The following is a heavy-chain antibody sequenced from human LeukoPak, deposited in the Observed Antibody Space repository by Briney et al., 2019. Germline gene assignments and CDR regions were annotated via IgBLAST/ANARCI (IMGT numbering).Heavy chain of an antibody. D-gene: IGHD3-10*01. CDR3: ARGNYYGQDY. Sequence: GRSLRLSCGASGFTLSSNWMHWVSQAPGKGLVWISRINSDGSTTSYADSVKGRFTISRDNAKNTLYLQMNSLRAEDTAVYYCARGNYYGQDYWGQGTLVTVSS. V-gene: IGHV3-74*01. CDR2: INSDGSTT. CDR1: GFTLSSNW. J-gene: IGHJ4*02.